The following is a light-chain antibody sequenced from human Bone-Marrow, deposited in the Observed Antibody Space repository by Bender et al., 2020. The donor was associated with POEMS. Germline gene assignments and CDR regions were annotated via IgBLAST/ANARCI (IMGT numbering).Light chain of an antibody. J-gene: IGLJ3*02. CDR2: DVS. CDR1: SRDVGGYNY. Sequence: QSALTQPASVSGSPGQSITISCTGTSRDVGGYNYVSWYQQHPGKAPKVIIYDVSYRPSGVSNRFSASKSGNTASLTISGLQAEDEADYYCQSYDNSLGGWVFGGGTKLTVL. V-gene: IGLV2-14*03. CDR3: QSYDNSLGGWV.